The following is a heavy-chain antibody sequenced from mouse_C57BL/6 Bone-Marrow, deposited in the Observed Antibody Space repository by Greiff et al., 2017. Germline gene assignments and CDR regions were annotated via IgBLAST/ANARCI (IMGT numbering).Heavy chain of an antibody. Sequence: DVKLVESGPGLVKPSQSLSLTCSVTGYSITSGYYWNWIRQFPGNKLEWMGYISYDGSNNYNPSLKNRISITRDTSKNQFFLKLNSVTTEDTATYYCARGGEMDDYGADYWGQGTTLTVSS. D-gene: IGHD2-4*01. CDR1: GYSITSGYY. CDR2: ISYDGSN. V-gene: IGHV3-6*01. J-gene: IGHJ2*01. CDR3: ARGGEMDDYGADY.